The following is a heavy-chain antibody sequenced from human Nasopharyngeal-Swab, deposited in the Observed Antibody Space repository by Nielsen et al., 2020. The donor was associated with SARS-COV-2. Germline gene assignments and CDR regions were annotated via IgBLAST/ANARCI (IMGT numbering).Heavy chain of an antibody. J-gene: IGHJ4*02. CDR1: GFTFSSYG. V-gene: IGHV3-30*18. CDR3: AKGLEMATADY. D-gene: IGHD5-24*01. CDR2: ISYDGSNK. Sequence: LSLTCAASGFTFSSYGMHWVRQSPGKGLEWVAVISYDGSNKYYADSVKGRFTISRDNSKNTLYLQMNSLRAEDTAVYYCAKGLEMATADYWGQGTLVTVSS.